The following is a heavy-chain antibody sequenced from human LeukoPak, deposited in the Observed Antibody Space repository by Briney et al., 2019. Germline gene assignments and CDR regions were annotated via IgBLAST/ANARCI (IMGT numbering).Heavy chain of an antibody. D-gene: IGHD3-3*01. J-gene: IGHJ6*02. V-gene: IGHV1-69*02. Sequence: SVKVSCKASGGTFSSYTISWVRQAPGQGLEWMGRIIPILSIANYAQKFQGRVTITADKSTSTAYMELSSLRSEDTAVYYCARGGERDVNYDFWSGYTYYYYYGMDVWGQGTTVTVSS. CDR2: IIPILSIA. CDR3: ARGGERDVNYDFWSGYTYYYYYGMDV. CDR1: GGTFSSYT.